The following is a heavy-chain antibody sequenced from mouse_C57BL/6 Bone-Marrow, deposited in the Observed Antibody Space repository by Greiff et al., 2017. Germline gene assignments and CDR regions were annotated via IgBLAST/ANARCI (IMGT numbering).Heavy chain of an antibody. CDR2: ISNLAYSI. J-gene: IGHJ2*01. CDR1: GFTFSDYG. CDR3: ARHYYGLDY. V-gene: IGHV5-15*01. Sequence: VKLMESGGGLVQPGGSLKLSCAASGFTFSDYGMAWVRQAPRKGPEWVAFISNLAYSIYYADTVTGRFTISRENAKNTLYLEMSSLRSEDTAMYYCARHYYGLDYWGQGTTLTVSS. D-gene: IGHD1-1*01.